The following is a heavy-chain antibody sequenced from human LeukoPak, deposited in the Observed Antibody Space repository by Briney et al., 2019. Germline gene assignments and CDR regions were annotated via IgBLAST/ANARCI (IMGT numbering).Heavy chain of an antibody. Sequence: PGGSLRLSCTASGLTFNSYWMTWVRQAPGKGLEWVANIKHDGTEKYYLDSVKGRFTISRDNANKLLFLQMNALGVEDTAVYYCVRRGGRQGLAWGAFDVWGQGTVVSVSS. J-gene: IGHJ3*01. V-gene: IGHV3-7*01. D-gene: IGHD6-19*01. CDR2: IKHDGTEK. CDR3: VRRGGRQGLAWGAFDV. CDR1: GLTFNSYW.